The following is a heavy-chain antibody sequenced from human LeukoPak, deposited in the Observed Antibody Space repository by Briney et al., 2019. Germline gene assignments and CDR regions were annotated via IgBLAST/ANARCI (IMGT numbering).Heavy chain of an antibody. CDR3: SRARWYSSDY. Sequence: GGSLRLSCAASGFTFSYFWMSWVRQAPGKGLEWVANINPDGSEKNYVDSVKGRFTISRDSAKNSLYLQMNSLRAEDTAVYYCSRARWYSSDYWGQGTLVTVSS. CDR1: GFTFSYFW. CDR2: INPDGSEK. J-gene: IGHJ4*02. D-gene: IGHD5-24*01. V-gene: IGHV3-7*01.